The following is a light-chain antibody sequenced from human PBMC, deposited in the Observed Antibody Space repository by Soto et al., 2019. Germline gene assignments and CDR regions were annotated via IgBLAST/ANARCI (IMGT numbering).Light chain of an antibody. J-gene: IGLJ1*01. CDR2: DVS. V-gene: IGLV2-14*01. CDR1: SSDVGGYNY. Sequence: QSVLTQPASVSGSPGQSITISCTGTSSDVGGYNYVSWYRQHPGRAPKLMIYDVSNRPSGVSNRFSGSKSGNTASLTISGLQAEDEAVYIWRSYRWSSFYVSTTCTKLTV. CDR3: RSYRWSSFYV.